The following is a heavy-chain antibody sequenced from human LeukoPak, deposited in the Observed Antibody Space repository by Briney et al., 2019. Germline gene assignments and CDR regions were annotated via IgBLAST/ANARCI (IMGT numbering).Heavy chain of an antibody. J-gene: IGHJ4*02. V-gene: IGHV3-74*01. CDR2: ISSDGTNT. Sequence: GGSLRLSCVASGFSFSTSWMHWVRQAPGKGLLWLSRISSDGTNTKYADSVKGRFTISRDNAKSTLYLQMNSLGAEDTAVYYCARDQSQAGPTTVDYWGQGTLVTVSS. D-gene: IGHD1-14*01. CDR3: ARDQSQAGPTTVDY. CDR1: GFSFSTSW.